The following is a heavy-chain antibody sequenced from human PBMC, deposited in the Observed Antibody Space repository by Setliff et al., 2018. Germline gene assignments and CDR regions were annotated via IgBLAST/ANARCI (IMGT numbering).Heavy chain of an antibody. D-gene: IGHD5-18*01. V-gene: IGHV4-34*01. J-gene: IGHJ6*02. Sequence: SETLSLTCSAYGESFSNNYWSWIRQTPGKGLEWIGESNHGGSTSYHPSLKTRVTMSVDTSKNQFALNLRSVTAADTAVYYCVRDRTAYSYGLDVWGQGTTVTVSS. CDR1: GESFSNNY. CDR3: VRDRTAYSYGLDV. CDR2: SNHGGST.